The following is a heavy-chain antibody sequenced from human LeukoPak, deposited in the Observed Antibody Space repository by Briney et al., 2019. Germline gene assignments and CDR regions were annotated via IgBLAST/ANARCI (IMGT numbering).Heavy chain of an antibody. J-gene: IGHJ4*02. CDR3: AREVSVWLPYYFDY. V-gene: IGHV3-33*01. CDR1: GFTFSSYG. Sequence: SGGSLRLSCAASGFTFSSYGMHWVRQAPGKGLEWVAVILSDGSKEFYTDSVKGRFTISRDNSKNTLYLQMNSLRAEDTAVYYCAREVSVWLPYYFDYWGQGSLVTVSS. D-gene: IGHD5-12*01. CDR2: ILSDGSKE.